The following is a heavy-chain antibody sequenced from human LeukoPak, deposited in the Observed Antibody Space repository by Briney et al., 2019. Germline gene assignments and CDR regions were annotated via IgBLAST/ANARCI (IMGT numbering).Heavy chain of an antibody. Sequence: ASVNVSCKASGYTFTSYYMHWVRQAPGQRLEWMGWINAGNGNTKYSQKFQGRVTITRDTSASTAYMELSSLRSEDTAVYYCARSMVRGVGLYNWFDPWGQGTLVTVSS. J-gene: IGHJ5*02. CDR1: GYTFTSYY. D-gene: IGHD3-10*01. CDR2: INAGNGNT. V-gene: IGHV1-3*01. CDR3: ARSMVRGVGLYNWFDP.